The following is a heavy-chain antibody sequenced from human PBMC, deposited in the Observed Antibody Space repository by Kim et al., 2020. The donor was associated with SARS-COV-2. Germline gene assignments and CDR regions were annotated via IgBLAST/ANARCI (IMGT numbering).Heavy chain of an antibody. CDR3: ARDERVRGVIITSLDY. CDR2: ISYDGSNK. Sequence: GGSLRLSCAASGFTFSSYGMHWVRQAPGKGLEWVAVISYDGSNKYYADSVKGRFTISRDNSKNTLYLQMNSLRAEDTAVYYCARDERVRGVIITSLDYWGQGTLVTVSS. J-gene: IGHJ4*02. D-gene: IGHD3-10*01. V-gene: IGHV3-33*05. CDR1: GFTFSSYG.